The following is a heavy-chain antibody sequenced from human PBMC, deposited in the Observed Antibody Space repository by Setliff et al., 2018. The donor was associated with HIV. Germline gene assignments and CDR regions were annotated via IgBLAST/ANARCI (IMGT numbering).Heavy chain of an antibody. CDR3: ATGAAFMVRGSVTMGGFDS. Sequence: ASVKVSCKASGVTFSTYAINWVRQAPGQGLEWMGGIIPMFATTNYAQTFQDRVTITADESTTTAYMELSSLTSEDTAVYYCATGAAFMVRGSVTMGGFDSWGQGTLVTVSS. D-gene: IGHD3-10*01. J-gene: IGHJ4*02. V-gene: IGHV1-69*13. CDR2: IIPMFATT. CDR1: GVTFSTYA.